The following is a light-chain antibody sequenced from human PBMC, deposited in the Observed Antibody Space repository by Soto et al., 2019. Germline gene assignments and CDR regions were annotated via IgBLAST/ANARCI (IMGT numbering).Light chain of an antibody. J-gene: IGKJ4*01. CDR2: AAS. CDR3: QKYNSAPQLT. CDR1: QSISNY. V-gene: IGKV1-27*01. Sequence: DIQMTQSPASLSASVGDRVTITCRASQSISNYLAWYQQKPGKVPKLLIYAASTLQSGVPSRFSGSGSATDFTLTISSLQDEDVATYYCQKYNSAPQLTFGGGTKVEIK.